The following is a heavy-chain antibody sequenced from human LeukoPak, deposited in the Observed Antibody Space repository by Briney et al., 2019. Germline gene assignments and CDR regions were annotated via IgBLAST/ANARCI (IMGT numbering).Heavy chain of an antibody. Sequence: GASAKVSCKPSGYTFTDSYIHWVRQAPGVGLQWMGWISPNNGDTKYAEDFQDRVTMTRDTSISAAYMELTGLTPDDPAVYYCVRSPIGASAYWGRGTLVTVSS. CDR3: VRSPIGASAY. V-gene: IGHV1-2*02. D-gene: IGHD3-10*01. CDR1: GYTFTDSY. CDR2: ISPNNGDT. J-gene: IGHJ4*02.